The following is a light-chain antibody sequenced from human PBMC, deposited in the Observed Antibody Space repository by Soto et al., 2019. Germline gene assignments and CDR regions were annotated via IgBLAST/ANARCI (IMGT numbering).Light chain of an antibody. V-gene: IGLV2-18*02. CDR3: NSFTTSSTYV. CDR2: EVN. J-gene: IGLJ1*01. Sequence: QSALTQPASLSGSAGQSITISCTGTSRYIGSYSRVSWYQQPPGTAPKLIIYEVNNRPSGVPDRFSGSKSGNTASLTISGLQAEDEADYYCNSFTTSSTYVLGTGTKVTV. CDR1: SRYIGSYSR.